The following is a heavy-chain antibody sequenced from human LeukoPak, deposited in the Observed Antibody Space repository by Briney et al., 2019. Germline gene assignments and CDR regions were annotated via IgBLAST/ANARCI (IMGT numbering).Heavy chain of an antibody. D-gene: IGHD2-15*01. Sequence: GASVKVSCKASGYTFTGYYMHWVRQAPGQGLEWMGWINPNSGGTNYAQKFQGRVTMTRDTSISTAYMELSRLRSDDTAVYYCARDVDLRRVVASFDYWGQGTLVTVSS. CDR2: INPNSGGT. J-gene: IGHJ4*02. CDR3: ARDVDLRRVVASFDY. CDR1: GYTFTGYY. V-gene: IGHV1-2*02.